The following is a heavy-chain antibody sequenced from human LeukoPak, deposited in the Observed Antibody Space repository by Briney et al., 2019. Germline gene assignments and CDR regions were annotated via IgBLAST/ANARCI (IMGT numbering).Heavy chain of an antibody. CDR3: ARDEAWNGYAQNDY. CDR2: ISAYNGNT. D-gene: IGHD5-12*01. CDR1: GYTFTSYG. V-gene: IGHV1-18*01. Sequence: ASVTVSCKASGYTFTSYGISWVRQAPGQGLEWMGWISAYNGNTNYAQKLQGRVTMTTDTSTSTAYMELRSLRSDDTAVYYCARDEAWNGYAQNDYWGQGTLVNVSS. J-gene: IGHJ4*02.